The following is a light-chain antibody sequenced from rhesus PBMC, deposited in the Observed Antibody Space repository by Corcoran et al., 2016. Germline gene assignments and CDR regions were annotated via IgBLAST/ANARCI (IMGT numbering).Light chain of an antibody. CDR2: YAS. Sequence: DIQMTQSPSSLSASVGDTVTITCRASQGISSYLAWYQQKPGKAPKPLIYYASKLESGVPSRFSGSGSGTEFTLTISSLQPEDCATYYCQQYNSAPLTFGGGTKVEIK. J-gene: IGKJ4*01. CDR1: QGISSY. V-gene: IGKV1-37*01. CDR3: QQYNSAPLT.